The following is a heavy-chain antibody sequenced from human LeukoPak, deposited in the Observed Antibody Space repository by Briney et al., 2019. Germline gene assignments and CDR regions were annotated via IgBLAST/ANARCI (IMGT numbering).Heavy chain of an antibody. CDR1: GFTFSNYW. CDR2: INRDGINT. CDR3: ARDLGQYYDTSDNWFDP. Sequence: GGSLRLSCAASGFTFSNYWMHWVRHAPGKGLVWVSRINRDGINTIYADSVKGRFTISRDNAKNTLNLQMNSLRAEDTAVYYCARDLGQYYDTSDNWFDPWGQGTLVTVSS. D-gene: IGHD3-22*01. J-gene: IGHJ5*02. V-gene: IGHV3-74*01.